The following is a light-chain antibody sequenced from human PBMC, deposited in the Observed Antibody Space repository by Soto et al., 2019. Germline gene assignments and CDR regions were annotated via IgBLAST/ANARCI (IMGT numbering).Light chain of an antibody. J-gene: IGLJ3*02. V-gene: IGLV2-14*01. Sequence: QSVLTQPASVSGSPGQSITISCTGTSSDIGGYTYVSWYQQHPGKAPKLMIYEVSNRPSGISSRFSGSKPGNTASLTISGLQAEDESDYYCTSYTSSSTWVFGGGTKLTVL. CDR2: EVS. CDR3: TSYTSSSTWV. CDR1: SSDIGGYTY.